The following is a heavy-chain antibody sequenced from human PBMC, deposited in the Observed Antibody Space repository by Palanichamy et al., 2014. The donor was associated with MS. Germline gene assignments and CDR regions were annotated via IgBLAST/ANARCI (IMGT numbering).Heavy chain of an antibody. Sequence: EVQLVESGGGLVQPGGSLRLSCVVSGSTFRDYWMSWVRQAPGKGLEWVANINKDGSEKHYVDSVRGRFTISRDNAKNSLYLQMSSLRVEDTAVYYCARDNSGDGWYYWGQGTLVPVSS. CDR3: ARDNSGDGWYY. CDR2: INKDGSEK. V-gene: IGHV3-7*03. CDR1: GSTFRDYW. J-gene: IGHJ4*02. D-gene: IGHD5-24*01.